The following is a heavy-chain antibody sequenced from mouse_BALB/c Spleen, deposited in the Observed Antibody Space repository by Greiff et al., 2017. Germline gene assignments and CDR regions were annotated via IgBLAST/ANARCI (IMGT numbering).Heavy chain of an antibody. J-gene: IGHJ2*01. Sequence: QVQLQQSGAELVRPGSSVKISCKASGYAFSSYWMNWVKQRPGQGLEWIGQIYPGDGDTNYNGKFKGKATLTADKSSSTAYMQLSSLTSEDSAVYFCARYLNDYLYYFDYWGQGTTLTVSS. CDR1: GYAFSSYW. D-gene: IGHD2-4*01. V-gene: IGHV1-80*01. CDR3: ARYLNDYLYYFDY. CDR2: IYPGDGDT.